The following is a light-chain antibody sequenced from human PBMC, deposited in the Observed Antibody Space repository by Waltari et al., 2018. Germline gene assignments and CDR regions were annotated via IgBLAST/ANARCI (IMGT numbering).Light chain of an antibody. CDR3: SSYASTNSHV. J-gene: IGLJ1*01. Sequence: QSALTQPASVSGSPGQSISISCTGTSRDVGGYHYVSWYQQHPGKAPKLVIFEVYNRPSGVSDRFSGSKSGNTASLTISGLQADDESDYYCSSYASTNSHVFGTGTRVTVL. CDR2: EVY. V-gene: IGLV2-14*01. CDR1: SRDVGGYHY.